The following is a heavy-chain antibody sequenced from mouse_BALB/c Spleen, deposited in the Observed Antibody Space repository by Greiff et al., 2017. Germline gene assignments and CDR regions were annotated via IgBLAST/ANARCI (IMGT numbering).Heavy chain of an antibody. D-gene: IGHD1-2*01. CDR2: ISSGSSTI. CDR3: ARDYYGPFAY. V-gene: IGHV5-17*02. CDR1: GFTFSSFG. J-gene: IGHJ3*01. Sequence: EVQLQESGGGLVQPGGSRKLSCAASGFTFSSFGMHWVRQAPEKGLEWVAYISSGSSTIYYADTVKGRFTISRDNPKNTLFLQMTSLRSEDTAMYYCARDYYGPFAYWGQGTLVTVSA.